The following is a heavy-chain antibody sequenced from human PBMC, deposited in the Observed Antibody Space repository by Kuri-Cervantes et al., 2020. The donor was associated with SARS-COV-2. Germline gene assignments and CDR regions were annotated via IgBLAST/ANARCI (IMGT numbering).Heavy chain of an antibody. CDR2: IYYSGST. D-gene: IGHD3-9*01. J-gene: IGHJ6*02. V-gene: IGHV4-31*03. CDR3: TRHNYDILTGDLYYYGMDV. CDR1: GGSISSGGYY. Sequence: SETLSLTCTVSGGSISSGGYYWSWIRQHPGKGLEWIGYIYYSGSTYYNPSLKSRVTISVDTSKNQFSLKLSSVTAADTAVYYCTRHNYDILTGDLYYYGMDVWGQGTTVTVSS.